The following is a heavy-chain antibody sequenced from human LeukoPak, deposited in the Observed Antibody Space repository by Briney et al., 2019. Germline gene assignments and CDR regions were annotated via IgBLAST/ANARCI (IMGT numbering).Heavy chain of an antibody. CDR3: ARDRGVDTAMVPPWYFDY. Sequence: SVKVSCKASGGTFSRYAISWVRQPPGQGREWMGRIITIFGIANYAQKFQGRVTITGDKSTSTAYMEVSSLRSEDTAVYYCARDRGVDTAMVPPWYFDYWGQGTLVTVSS. J-gene: IGHJ4*02. CDR2: IITIFGIA. CDR1: GGTFSRYA. V-gene: IGHV1-69*04. D-gene: IGHD5-18*01.